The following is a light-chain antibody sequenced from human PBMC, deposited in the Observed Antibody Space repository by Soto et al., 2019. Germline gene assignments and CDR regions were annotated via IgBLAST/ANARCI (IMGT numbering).Light chain of an antibody. CDR2: DAS. J-gene: IGKJ1*01. CDR3: PQYENYWP. CDR1: QDISNY. Sequence: DVQMTQSPSSLSAFVGDRGTITCQASQDISNYLNWYQQKPGKDPKLLIYDASNLDSGVQSRFSGSGSGTEFSLTISNLQPDDCATYYCPQYENYWPFGHGPKVDLK. V-gene: IGKV1-33*01.